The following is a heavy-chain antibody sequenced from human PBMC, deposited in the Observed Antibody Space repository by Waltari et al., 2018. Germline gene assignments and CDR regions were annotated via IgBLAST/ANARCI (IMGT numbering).Heavy chain of an antibody. J-gene: IGHJ3*02. CDR1: GGSSSSHY. Sequence: QVQLQESGPGLLKPSETLSLTCTVSGGSSSSHYWSWIRRPPGKGLEFIGNIYDSGSTKYNPSLKSRATISADMSKNQFSLKLSSVTAADTAVYYCARLRLRSNAFDIWGQGTMVTVSS. CDR2: IYDSGST. V-gene: IGHV4-59*11. D-gene: IGHD4-17*01. CDR3: ARLRLRSNAFDI.